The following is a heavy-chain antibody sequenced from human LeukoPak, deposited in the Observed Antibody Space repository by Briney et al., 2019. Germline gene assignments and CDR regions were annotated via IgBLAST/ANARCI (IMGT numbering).Heavy chain of an antibody. D-gene: IGHD6-13*01. CDR1: GFTFSSYA. V-gene: IGHV3-48*01. CDR3: VKESDSWYHDFDY. CDR2: IGSGSRTI. Sequence: PGGSLRLSCAASGFTFSSYAMSWVRQAPGKGLEWIAYIGSGSRTIYYADSVKGRFTISRDNAKNSLYLHMNGLRAGDTAVYYCVKESDSWYHDFDYWGQGTLVTVSS. J-gene: IGHJ4*02.